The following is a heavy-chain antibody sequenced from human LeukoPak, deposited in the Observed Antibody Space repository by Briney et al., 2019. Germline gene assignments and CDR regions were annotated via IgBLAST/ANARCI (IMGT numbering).Heavy chain of an antibody. D-gene: IGHD5-24*01. V-gene: IGHV1-46*01. CDR1: GYTFTNYY. J-gene: IGHJ4*02. CDR2: INPSGGST. CDR3: ARGGKGNADGYNQALDY. Sequence: ASVKVSCEASGYTFTNYYIHWVRQAPGQGLEWMGIINPSGGSTTYAQEFQGRVTVTRDTSTSTVYMELSSLRSEDTAVYYCARGGKGNADGYNQALDYWGQGTLVTVSS.